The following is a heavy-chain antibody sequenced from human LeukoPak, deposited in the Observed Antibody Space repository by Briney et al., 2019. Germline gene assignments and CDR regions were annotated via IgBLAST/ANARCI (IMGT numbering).Heavy chain of an antibody. J-gene: IGHJ6*02. CDR2: IIPIFGIA. Sequence: SVKVSCKASGGTFSSYAISWVRQAPGQGLEWMGRIIPIFGIANYAQKFQGRVTITADKSTSTAYMELSSLRSEDTAVYYCALVRVNYYGMDVWSQGTTVTVSS. CDR3: ALVRVNYYGMDV. V-gene: IGHV1-69*04. CDR1: GGTFSSYA. D-gene: IGHD3-10*01.